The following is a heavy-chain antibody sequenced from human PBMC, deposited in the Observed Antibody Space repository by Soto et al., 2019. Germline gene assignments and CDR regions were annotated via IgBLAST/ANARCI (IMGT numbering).Heavy chain of an antibody. J-gene: IGHJ5*02. CDR2: VYWDDDK. Sequence: QITLKESGPMLVKPTQALTLTCTCSGFSLTTSGLGVGWIRQHPGKALEWLALVYWDDDKRYSPSLTNRLTLSRDTSKNQVVLTLTNVDPTDTGTYFCAHKGGFGYPESWGQGIMVTVSS. D-gene: IGHD5-18*01. V-gene: IGHV2-5*02. CDR1: GFSLTTSGLG. CDR3: AHKGGFGYPES.